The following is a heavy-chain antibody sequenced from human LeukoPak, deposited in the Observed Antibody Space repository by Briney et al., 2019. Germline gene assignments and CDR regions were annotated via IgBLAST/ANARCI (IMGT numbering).Heavy chain of an antibody. CDR1: GFTFSSYA. D-gene: IGHD4-17*01. V-gene: IGHV3-21*01. CDR3: ARVMTTVTNGWFDP. Sequence: GGSLRLSCAASGFTFSSYAMNWVRQAPGKGLEWVSSISSSSSYIYYADSVKGRFTISRDSAKNSLYLQMNSLRAEDTAVYYCARVMTTVTNGWFDPWGQGTLVTVSS. CDR2: ISSSSSYI. J-gene: IGHJ5*02.